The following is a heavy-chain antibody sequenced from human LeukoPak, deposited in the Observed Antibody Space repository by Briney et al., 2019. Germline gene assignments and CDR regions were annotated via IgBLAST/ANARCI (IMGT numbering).Heavy chain of an antibody. D-gene: IGHD1-26*01. CDR1: GFTFSTYA. J-gene: IGHJ4*02. CDR2: ISGSGTGT. V-gene: IGHV3-23*01. CDR3: LVGATTSFDH. Sequence: PGGSLRLSCAASGFTFSTYAMSWVRQAPGKGLEWVSTISGSGTGTYYADSVKGRFTISRDNSKNTLFLQMNSLRAEDTAVYYCLVGATTSFDHWGQGTLVTVSS.